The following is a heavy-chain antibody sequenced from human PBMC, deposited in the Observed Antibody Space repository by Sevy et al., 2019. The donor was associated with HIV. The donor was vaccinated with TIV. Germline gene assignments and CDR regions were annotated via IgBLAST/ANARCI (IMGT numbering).Heavy chain of an antibody. CDR3: ARDKTILEGRYGMDV. J-gene: IGHJ6*02. V-gene: IGHV3-21*01. Sequence: GGSLRLSCAASGFTFSSYNMNWFRQAPGKGLEWVSAISSGSGFIYYADSLKGRITISRDNAKNSLYLQMKSLRAEDTAVYYCARDKTILEGRYGMDVWGQGTTVTVSS. CDR2: ISSGSGFI. D-gene: IGHD3-3*01. CDR1: GFTFSSYN.